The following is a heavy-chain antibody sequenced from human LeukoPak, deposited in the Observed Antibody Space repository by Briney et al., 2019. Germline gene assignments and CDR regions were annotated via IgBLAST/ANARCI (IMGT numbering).Heavy chain of an antibody. CDR2: IYHGGII. J-gene: IGHJ4*02. CDR1: GGSISSSSYY. V-gene: IGHV4-39*07. D-gene: IGHD5-18*01. Sequence: SETLSLTCTVSGGSISSSSYYWGWIRQPPGKGLEWIGEIYHGGIIHYNPSLKSRVTISLDKSRNQFSLEMTSMTAADTAVYFCAKNGGYCLGYWGRGTLVTVSS. CDR3: AKNGGYCLGY.